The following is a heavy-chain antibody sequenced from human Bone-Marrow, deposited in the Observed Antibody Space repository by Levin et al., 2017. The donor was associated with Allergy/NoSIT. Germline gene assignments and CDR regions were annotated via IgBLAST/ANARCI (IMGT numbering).Heavy chain of an antibody. D-gene: IGHD3-3*01. CDR2: INHSGST. J-gene: IGHJ4*02. CDR3: ARVVGNYDFWSGYSQFDY. CDR1: GGSFSGYY. Sequence: PSETLSLTCAVYGGSFSGYYWSWIRQPPGKGLEWIGEINHSGSTNYNPSLKSRVTISVDTSKNQFSLKLSSVTAADTAVYYCARVVGNYDFWSGYSQFDYWGQGTLVTVSS. V-gene: IGHV4-34*01.